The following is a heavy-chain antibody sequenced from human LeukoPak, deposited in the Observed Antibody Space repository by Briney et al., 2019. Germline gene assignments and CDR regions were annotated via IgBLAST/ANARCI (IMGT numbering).Heavy chain of an antibody. Sequence: ASVKVSCKASGYTFTSYHMHWVRQAPGQGLEWMGVINPTGASATYAQKFQDRVTMTRDTSTSTVYMELSSLRSDDTAVYYCAREQGGYYYGMDVWGQGTTVTVFS. CDR3: AREQGGYYYGMDV. V-gene: IGHV1-46*01. J-gene: IGHJ6*02. CDR2: INPTGASA. D-gene: IGHD3-16*01. CDR1: GYTFTSYH.